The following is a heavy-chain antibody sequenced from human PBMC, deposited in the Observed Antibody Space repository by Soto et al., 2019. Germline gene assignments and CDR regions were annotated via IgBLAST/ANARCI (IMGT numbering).Heavy chain of an antibody. CDR2: INHSGST. D-gene: IGHD3-10*01. J-gene: IGHJ4*02. V-gene: IGHV4-34*01. CDR3: ARGRSPSMVRGVIILD. Sequence: QVQLQQWGAGLLKPSETLSLTCAVYGGSFSGYYWSWIRQPPGKGLEWIGEINHSGSTNYNPSLNSRVTISVDTSKNQFSLKLSSVTAADTAVYYCARGRSPSMVRGVIILDWGQGTLVTVSS. CDR1: GGSFSGYY.